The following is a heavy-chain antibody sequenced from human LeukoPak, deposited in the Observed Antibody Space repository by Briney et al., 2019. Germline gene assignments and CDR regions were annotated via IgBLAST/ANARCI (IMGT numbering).Heavy chain of an antibody. CDR3: ARGILMVYAYDAFDI. CDR1: GGSNSSGSYY. CDR2: IYTSGST. J-gene: IGHJ3*02. V-gene: IGHV4-61*02. Sequence: PSQTLSLTCTVSGGSNSSGSYYWSWIRQPAGKGLEWIGRIYTSGSTNYNPSLKSRVTISVDTSKNQFSLKLSSVTAADTAVYYCARGILMVYAYDAFDIWGQGTMVTVSS. D-gene: IGHD2-8*01.